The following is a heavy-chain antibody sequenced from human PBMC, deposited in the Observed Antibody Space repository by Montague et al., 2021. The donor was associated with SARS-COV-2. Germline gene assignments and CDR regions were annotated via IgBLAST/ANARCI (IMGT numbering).Heavy chain of an antibody. V-gene: IGHV4-59*01. Sequence: SETLSLTCTVSGGSISSYYWSWIRQPPGKGLEWIGYIYYSESTNYNPSLKSRVTISVDTSKNQFSLKLSSVTAPDTAVYYSARGVSYYDCWSGYDYGIDVWGQGTTVTVSS. CDR1: GGSISSYY. CDR3: ARGVSYYDCWSGYDYGIDV. D-gene: IGHD3-3*01. CDR2: IYYSEST. J-gene: IGHJ6*02.